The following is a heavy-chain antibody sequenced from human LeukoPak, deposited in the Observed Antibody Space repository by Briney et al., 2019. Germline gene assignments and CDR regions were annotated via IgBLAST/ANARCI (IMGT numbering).Heavy chain of an antibody. J-gene: IGHJ3*02. Sequence: PSETLSLTCTVSGGSISSYYWSWIRQPPGKGLEWIGYIYYSGSTNYNPSLKSRVTISVDTSKNQFSLKLSSVTAADTAVYYCARGRYYDNSGYYDAFDIWGQGTMVTVSS. CDR3: ARGRYYDNSGYYDAFDI. CDR2: IYYSGST. CDR1: GGSISSYY. D-gene: IGHD3-22*01. V-gene: IGHV4-59*01.